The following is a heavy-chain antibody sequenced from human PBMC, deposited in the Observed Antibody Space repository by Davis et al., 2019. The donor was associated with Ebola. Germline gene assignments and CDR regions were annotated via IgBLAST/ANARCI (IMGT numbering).Heavy chain of an antibody. CDR1: GYTFTSYG. Sequence: SVKVSCKASGYTFTSYGISWVRQAPGQGLEWMGGIIPIFGTANYAQKFQGRVTITADESTSTAYMELSSLRSEDTAVYYCARVIKDIVVVPAAILLNYYYYMDVWGKGTTVTVSS. V-gene: IGHV1-69*13. J-gene: IGHJ6*03. CDR3: ARVIKDIVVVPAAILLNYYYYMDV. D-gene: IGHD2-2*02. CDR2: IIPIFGTA.